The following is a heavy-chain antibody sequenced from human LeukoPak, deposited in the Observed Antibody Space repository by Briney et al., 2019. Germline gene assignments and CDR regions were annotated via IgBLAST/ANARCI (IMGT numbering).Heavy chain of an antibody. CDR3: ASFDYSSGLPTN. Sequence: GSLRLSCAASGFPFSSCWMHWVRQAPGKGLVWVSRINTDGSSTSYADSVKGRFTISRDNAKNTLYLQMNSLRAEDTAVYYCASFDYSSGLPTNWGQGTLVTVSS. V-gene: IGHV3-74*01. CDR2: INTDGSST. J-gene: IGHJ4*02. D-gene: IGHD6-19*01. CDR1: GFPFSSCW.